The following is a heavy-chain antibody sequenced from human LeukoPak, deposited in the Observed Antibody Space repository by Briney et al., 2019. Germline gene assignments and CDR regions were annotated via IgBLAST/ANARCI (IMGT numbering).Heavy chain of an antibody. D-gene: IGHD3-3*01. Sequence: SETLSLACTVSGGSISSYYWSWIRQPPGKGLEWIGYIYYSGSTNYNPSLKSRVTISVDTSTNQFSLKLSSVTAADTAVYYCARRSSRDDFWSGYSKYNWFDPWGQGTLVTVSS. CDR3: ARRSSRDDFWSGYSKYNWFDP. J-gene: IGHJ5*02. CDR1: GGSISSYY. V-gene: IGHV4-59*12. CDR2: IYYSGST.